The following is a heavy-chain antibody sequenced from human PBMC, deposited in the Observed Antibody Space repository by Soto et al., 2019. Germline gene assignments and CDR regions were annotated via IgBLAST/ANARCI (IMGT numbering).Heavy chain of an antibody. J-gene: IGHJ6*02. D-gene: IGHD4-4*01. CDR1: GGTFSSYA. Sequence: QVQLVQSGAEVKKPGSSVTVSCKASGGTFSSYAISWVRQAPGQGLEWMGRIIPFIGTANYAQKFQGRVTITADESTSTANVELTSPRSEDTAVYYCARVVMTTVPASYYYGMDVWGQGTTVTVSS. CDR2: IIPFIGTA. V-gene: IGHV1-69*18. CDR3: ARVVMTTVPASYYYGMDV.